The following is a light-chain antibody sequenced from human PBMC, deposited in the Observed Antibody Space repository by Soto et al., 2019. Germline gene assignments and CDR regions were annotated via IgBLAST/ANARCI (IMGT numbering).Light chain of an antibody. CDR1: QSVLYSSNNKNY. J-gene: IGKJ5*01. V-gene: IGKV4-1*01. Sequence: DIVMTQSPDSLAVSLGERATINCKSSQSVLYSSNNKNYLAWYQQKPGQPPKLLIYWASTRESGVPDRFSGSGSGTDFTLTISSLQAEDVAVYYCQQYAGSPTFGQGTRVDMK. CDR2: WAS. CDR3: QQYAGSPT.